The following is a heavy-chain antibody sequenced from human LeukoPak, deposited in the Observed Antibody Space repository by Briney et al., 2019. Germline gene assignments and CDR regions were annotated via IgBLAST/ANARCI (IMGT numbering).Heavy chain of an antibody. V-gene: IGHV3-48*03. CDR1: GFTFSSYE. Sequence: GGSLRLSCAASGFTFSSYEMNWVRQAPGKGLEWVSYISSSGSTIYYADSVKGRFTISRDNAKNSLYLQMNSLRAEDTAVHYCASLWFGELGGDYWGQGTLVTVSS. D-gene: IGHD3-10*01. J-gene: IGHJ4*02. CDR2: ISSSGSTI. CDR3: ASLWFGELGGDY.